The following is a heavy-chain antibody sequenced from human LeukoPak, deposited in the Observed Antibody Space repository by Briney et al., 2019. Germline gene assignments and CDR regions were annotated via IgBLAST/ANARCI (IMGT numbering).Heavy chain of an antibody. J-gene: IGHJ4*02. CDR2: IWNDGSNK. V-gene: IGHV3-33*01. CDR3: ARDHHSSGWCWDFDY. Sequence: GGSLRLSCAASGFTFSSYGMHWVRQAPGKGLEWVALIWNDGSNKGYADSVKGRFTISRDNSKNTLYLQMNSLRAEDTAVYYCARDHHSSGWCWDFDYWGQGTLVTVSS. CDR1: GFTFSSYG. D-gene: IGHD6-19*01.